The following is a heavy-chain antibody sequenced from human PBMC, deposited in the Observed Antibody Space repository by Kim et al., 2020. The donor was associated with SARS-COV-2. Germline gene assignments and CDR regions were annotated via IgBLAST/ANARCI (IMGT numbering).Heavy chain of an antibody. V-gene: IGHV3-13*01. CDR3: ARGSVTTFSGDYYYGMDV. J-gene: IGHJ6*02. CDR2: IGTAGDT. CDR1: GFTFSSYD. Sequence: GGSLRLSCAASGFTFSSYDMHWVRQATGKGLEWVSAIGTAGDTYYPGSVKGRFTISSENANNSLYLQMNSLRAGDTAVYYCARGSVTTFSGDYYYGMDVWGRGTTVTVSS. D-gene: IGHD4-17*01.